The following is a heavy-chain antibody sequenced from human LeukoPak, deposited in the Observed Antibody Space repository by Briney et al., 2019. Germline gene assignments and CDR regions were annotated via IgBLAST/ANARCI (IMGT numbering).Heavy chain of an antibody. CDR1: GFTVSSNY. D-gene: IGHD5-24*01. CDR2: IYSGGTT. V-gene: IGHV3-66*01. CDR3: AKEMATMNAFDI. J-gene: IGHJ3*02. Sequence: PGGSLRLSCVASGFTVSSNYMSWVRQAPGKGLEWVSVIYSGGTTDYKDSVKDRFIISRDNSKNTLYLQMNSLRAEDTAVYYCAKEMATMNAFDIWGQGTIVSVS.